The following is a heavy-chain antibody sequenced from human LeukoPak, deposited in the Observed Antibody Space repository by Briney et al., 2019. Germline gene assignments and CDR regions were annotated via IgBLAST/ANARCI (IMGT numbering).Heavy chain of an antibody. CDR3: TRDPATREYNYAHFDY. CDR2: IWYDGSNK. CDR1: GFTFSSYG. D-gene: IGHD5-18*01. V-gene: IGHV3-33*01. Sequence: PGGSLRLSCVASGFTFSSYGMHWVRQAPGKGLEWVGVIWYDGSNKYYADSVKGRLTISRDNSKNTLFLHMNSLRAEDAAVYYCTRDPATREYNYAHFDYWGQGSLVTVSS. J-gene: IGHJ4*02.